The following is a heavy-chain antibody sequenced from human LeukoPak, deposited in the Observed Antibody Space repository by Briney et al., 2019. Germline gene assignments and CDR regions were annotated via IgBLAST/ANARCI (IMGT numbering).Heavy chain of an antibody. J-gene: IGHJ4*02. CDR2: NSWNSGSK. Sequence: GGSLRLSCAPSGFTFADYAMHGGRQAPGKGLEWVSGNSWNSGSKGYADSVRGRFTISRDNAKNSLYLQMNSLRPEDTAFYYCAKDVVNYGNYYFDYWGQRTLVTVSS. CDR3: AKDVVNYGNYYFDY. D-gene: IGHD1-7*01. CDR1: GFTFADYA. V-gene: IGHV3-9*01.